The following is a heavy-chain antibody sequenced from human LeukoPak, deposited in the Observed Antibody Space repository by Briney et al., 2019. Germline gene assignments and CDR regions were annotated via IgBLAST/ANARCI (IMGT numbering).Heavy chain of an antibody. V-gene: IGHV3-21*01. CDR3: ARGPRYCSSTSCYHFGY. CDR2: ISSSSSCI. J-gene: IGHJ4*02. Sequence: GGSLRLSCAASGFTFSSYSMNWVRQAPGKGLEWVSSISSSSSCIYYADSVKGRFTISRDNAKNSLYLQMNSLRAEDTAVYYCARGPRYCSSTSCYHFGYWGQGTLVTVSS. CDR1: GFTFSSYS. D-gene: IGHD2-2*01.